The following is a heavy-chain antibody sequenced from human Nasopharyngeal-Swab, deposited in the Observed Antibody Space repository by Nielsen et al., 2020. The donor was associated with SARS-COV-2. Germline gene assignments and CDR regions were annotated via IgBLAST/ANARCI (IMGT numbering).Heavy chain of an antibody. V-gene: IGHV3-48*03. CDR1: GFTFSSYE. Sequence: GESLKISCAASGFTFSSYEMNWVRQAPGKGPEWVSYISSSGSTIYYADSVKGRFTISRDNAKNSLYLQMNSLRAEDTAVYYCARDDTHIVVVAAWDYYGMDVWGQGTTVTVSS. J-gene: IGHJ6*02. CDR2: ISSSGSTI. CDR3: ARDDTHIVVVAAWDYYGMDV. D-gene: IGHD2-21*02.